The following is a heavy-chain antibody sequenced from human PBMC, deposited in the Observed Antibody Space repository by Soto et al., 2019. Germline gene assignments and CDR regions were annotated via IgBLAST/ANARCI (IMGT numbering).Heavy chain of an antibody. J-gene: IGHJ4*02. CDR2: IIPIFGTA. D-gene: IGHD6-19*01. V-gene: IGHV1-69*06. Sequence: GASVKVSCKASGGTFSSYAISWVRQAPGQGLEWMGGIIPIFGTANYAQKFQGRVTITADKSTSTAYMELSSLRSEDTAVYYCATPLAVAGTGVPIYWGQGTLVTVSS. CDR3: ATPLAVAGTGVPIY. CDR1: GGTFSSYA.